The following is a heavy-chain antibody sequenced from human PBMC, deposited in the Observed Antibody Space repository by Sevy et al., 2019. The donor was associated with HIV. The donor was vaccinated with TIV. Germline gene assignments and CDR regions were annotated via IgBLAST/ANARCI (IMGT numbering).Heavy chain of an antibody. CDR2: ISTSSNYI. D-gene: IGHD5-18*01. V-gene: IGHV3-11*06. CDR3: ARVRYNYGQHYFDY. CDR1: GFTFSDYY. J-gene: IGHJ4*02. Sequence: GGSLRLSCTASGFTFSDYYMSWIRQAPGKGLEWASDISTSSNYINYADSVKGRFTISRHNAKNSLYLQMNSLRAEDTAVYFCARVRYNYGQHYFDYWGQGTLVTVSS.